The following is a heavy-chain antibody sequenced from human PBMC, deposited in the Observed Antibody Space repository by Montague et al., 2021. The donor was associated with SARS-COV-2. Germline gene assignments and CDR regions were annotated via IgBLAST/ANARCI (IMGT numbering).Heavy chain of an antibody. CDR2: VNQSGGT. CDR3: ARVPLCLGGFDS. J-gene: IGHJ4*02. V-gene: IGHV4-34*01. CDR1: GVSLSNNY. D-gene: IGHD3-16*01. Sequence: SETLSLTCAVLGVSLSNNYWTWFLQPPGKGLVRIVEVNQSGGTTHYNPSLKGRVKISVDRSSNQMSLNLESVTAADTAVYYCARVPLCLGGFDSWGPGILVAVSS.